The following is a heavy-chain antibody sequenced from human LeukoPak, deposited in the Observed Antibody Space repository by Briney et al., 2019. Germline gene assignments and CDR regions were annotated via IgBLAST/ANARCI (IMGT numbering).Heavy chain of an antibody. CDR3: ARKLWFGEPCCYFDY. D-gene: IGHD3-10*01. CDR1: GFTFSSYE. Sequence: GGSLRLSCAASGFTFSSYEMNWVRQAPGKGLEWVSYISSIGSTIYYADSVKGRFTISRDNAKNSLHLQMNSLRAEDTAVYYCARKLWFGEPCCYFDYWGQGTLVTVSS. V-gene: IGHV3-48*03. J-gene: IGHJ4*02. CDR2: ISSIGSTI.